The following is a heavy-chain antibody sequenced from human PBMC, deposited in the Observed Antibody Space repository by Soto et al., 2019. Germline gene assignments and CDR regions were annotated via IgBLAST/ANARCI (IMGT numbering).Heavy chain of an antibody. V-gene: IGHV1-69*13. D-gene: IGHD5-12*01. CDR2: IIPIFGTA. CDR3: ARDSAVSGYDYYYYGMDV. Sequence: GASVKVSCKASGGTFSSYAISWVRQAPGQGLEWMGGIIPIFGTANYAQKFQGRVTITADESTSTAYMELSSLRSEDTAVYYCARDSAVSGYDYYYYGMDVWGQGTTVTVSS. J-gene: IGHJ6*02. CDR1: GGTFSSYA.